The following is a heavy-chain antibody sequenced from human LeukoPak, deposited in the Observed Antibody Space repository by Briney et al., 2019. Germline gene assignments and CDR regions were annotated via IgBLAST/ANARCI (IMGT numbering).Heavy chain of an antibody. CDR3: ARGPYCSSTSCYGRGGYYYYYGMDV. J-gene: IGHJ6*02. CDR2: IYHSGST. CDR1: GGSISSSNW. D-gene: IGHD2-2*01. V-gene: IGHV4-4*02. Sequence: PSGTLSLTCAVSGGSISSSNWWSWVRQPPGKGLEWIGEIYHSGSTNYNPSLKSRVTISVDTSKNQFSLKLSSVTAADTAVYYCARGPYCSSTSCYGRGGYYYYYGMDVWGQGTTVTVSS.